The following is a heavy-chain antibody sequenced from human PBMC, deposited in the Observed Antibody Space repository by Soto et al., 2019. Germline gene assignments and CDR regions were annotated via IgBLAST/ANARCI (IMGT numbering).Heavy chain of an antibody. CDR1: GFMFKNYE. J-gene: IGHJ5*02. Sequence: EVQLLDSGGDLRQPGGSLRLSCAASGFMFKNYEMSWVRQAPGMGLEWVSAINSRGDRTYYAGPVKGRFTISRDNSKNTLYLHMTSLRVEDTAMYFCTRGSGSYYFDGDHWGQGTLVTVSS. D-gene: IGHD3-10*01. V-gene: IGHV3-23*01. CDR3: TRGSGSYYFDGDH. CDR2: INSRGDRT.